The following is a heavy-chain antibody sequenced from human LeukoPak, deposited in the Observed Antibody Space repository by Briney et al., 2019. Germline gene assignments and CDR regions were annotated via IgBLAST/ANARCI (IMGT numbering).Heavy chain of an antibody. V-gene: IGHV3-21*01. D-gene: IGHD1-14*01. CDR3: ATETIGRHSDY. Sequence: GGSLRLSRAASGFTFSSCGFNWVRQAPGKGLEWVSSIGPTGTDRYYADSVRGRFTISRDNAKNSMYLQMDSLRDEDTAVYYCATETIGRHSDYWGQGTLLTVSS. CDR2: IGPTGTDR. J-gene: IGHJ4*02. CDR1: GFTFSSCG.